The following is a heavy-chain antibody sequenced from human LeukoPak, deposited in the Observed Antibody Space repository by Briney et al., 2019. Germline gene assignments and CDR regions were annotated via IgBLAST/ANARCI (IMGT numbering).Heavy chain of an antibody. Sequence: GGSLRLSCAASGFTFSSYGMHWVRQAPGKGLEWVAVISYDGSNKYYADSVKGRFTISRDNSKNTLYLQMNSLRAEDTAVYYCAKDSWHDSSGYPDYRGQGTLVTVSS. CDR1: GFTFSSYG. J-gene: IGHJ4*02. CDR2: ISYDGSNK. CDR3: AKDSWHDSSGYPDY. V-gene: IGHV3-30*18. D-gene: IGHD3-22*01.